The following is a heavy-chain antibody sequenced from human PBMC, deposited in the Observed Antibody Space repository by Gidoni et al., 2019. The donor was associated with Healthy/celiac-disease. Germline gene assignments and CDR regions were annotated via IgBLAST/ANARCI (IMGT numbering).Heavy chain of an antibody. D-gene: IGHD6-19*01. CDR1: GFTFSGSA. CDR2: IRSKANSYAT. Sequence: EVQLVESGGGLVQPGGSLKLSCAASGFTFSGSAMHWVRQASGKGLEWVGRIRSKANSYATAYAASVKGRFTISRDDSKNTAYLQMNSLKTEDTAVYYCTRPWTGSSGWGQGTLVTVSS. J-gene: IGHJ4*02. CDR3: TRPWTGSSG. V-gene: IGHV3-73*02.